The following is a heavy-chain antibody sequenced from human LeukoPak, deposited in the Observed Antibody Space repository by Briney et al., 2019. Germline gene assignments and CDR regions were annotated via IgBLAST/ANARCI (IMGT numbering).Heavy chain of an antibody. CDR3: AKDISYRYYYDSSGYYYGSFDY. V-gene: IGHV3-9*01. CDR1: GFTFDDYA. Sequence: PGRSLRLSCAASGFTFDDYAMHWARQAPGKGLEWVSGISWNSGSIGYADSVKGRFTISRDNAKNSLYLQMNSLRAEDTALYYCAKDISYRYYYDSSGYYYGSFDYWGQGTLVTVSS. J-gene: IGHJ4*02. D-gene: IGHD3-22*01. CDR2: ISWNSGSI.